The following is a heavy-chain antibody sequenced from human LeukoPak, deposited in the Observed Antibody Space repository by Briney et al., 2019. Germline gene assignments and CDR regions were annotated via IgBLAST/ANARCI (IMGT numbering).Heavy chain of an antibody. Sequence: GGSLRLSCAASGFTSSGSAMHWVRQASGKGLEWVGRIRSKANSYATAYAASVKGRFTISRDDSKNTAYLQMNSLKTEDTAVYYCTSLYGDYLNDAFDIWGQGTMVTVSS. CDR2: IRSKANSYAT. D-gene: IGHD4-17*01. CDR1: GFTSSGSA. CDR3: TSLYGDYLNDAFDI. J-gene: IGHJ3*02. V-gene: IGHV3-73*01.